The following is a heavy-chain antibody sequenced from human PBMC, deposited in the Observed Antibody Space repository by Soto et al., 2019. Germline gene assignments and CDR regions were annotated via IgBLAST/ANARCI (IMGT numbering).Heavy chain of an antibody. D-gene: IGHD5-12*01. Sequence: ASVKVSCKASGGTFSSYAISWVRQAPGQGLEWMGGIIPIFGTANYAQKFQGRVTITADESTSTAYMELSSLRSEDTAVYYCAREGTYGGYGPDYWGQGTLVTVSS. CDR3: AREGTYGGYGPDY. V-gene: IGHV1-69*13. J-gene: IGHJ4*02. CDR1: GGTFSSYA. CDR2: IIPIFGTA.